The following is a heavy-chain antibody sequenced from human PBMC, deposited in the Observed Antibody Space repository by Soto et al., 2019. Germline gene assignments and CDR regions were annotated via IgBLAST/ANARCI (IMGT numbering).Heavy chain of an antibody. CDR2: ISYDGSYK. CDR1: GFTFSSYG. J-gene: IGHJ4*02. CDR3: AKWAGGFDY. Sequence: QVQLVESGGGVVQPGRSLRLSCASSGFTFSSYGMDWVRQAPGKGLEWVAVISYDGSYKYYADSVKGRFTISRDNSKNTLYLQMNSLRAEDTALYYCAKWAGGFDYWGQGTLVTVSS. V-gene: IGHV3-30*18.